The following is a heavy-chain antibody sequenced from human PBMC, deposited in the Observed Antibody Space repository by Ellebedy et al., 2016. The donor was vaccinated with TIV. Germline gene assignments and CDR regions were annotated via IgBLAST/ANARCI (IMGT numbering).Heavy chain of an antibody. CDR1: GYRFTTRW. D-gene: IGHD5-24*01. V-gene: IGHV5-51*01. CDR3: SIAVDGTTWFDP. CDR2: IHPADSHT. Sequence: GESLKISCQGSGYRFTTRWIGWARQMPGKGLEWVGIIHPADSHTKYSPSFQGQFTISADKSISTAYLQLSNLKASDTAIYYCSIAVDGTTWFDPWGQGTLVTVSS. J-gene: IGHJ5*02.